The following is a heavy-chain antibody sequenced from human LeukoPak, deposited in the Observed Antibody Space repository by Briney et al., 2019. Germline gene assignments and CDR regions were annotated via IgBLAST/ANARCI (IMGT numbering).Heavy chain of an antibody. Sequence: GGSLRLSCAASGFTFSSYEMNWVRQAPGKGLEWVSYISSSGSTIYYADSVKGRFTTSRDNAKNSLYLQMNSLRAEDTAVYYCASRSRWGLGRPYWGQGTLVTVSS. CDR1: GFTFSSYE. D-gene: IGHD3-16*01. J-gene: IGHJ4*02. V-gene: IGHV3-48*03. CDR2: ISSSGSTI. CDR3: ASRSRWGLGRPY.